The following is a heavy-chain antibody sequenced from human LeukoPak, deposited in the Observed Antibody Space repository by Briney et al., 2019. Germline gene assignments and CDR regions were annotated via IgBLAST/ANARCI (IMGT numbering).Heavy chain of an antibody. Sequence: AVKVSLKASGGTFSSYAISWVRQAPGQGLEWMGRIIPILGIANYAQKFQGRVTITADKSTSTAYMEPSSLRSEDTAVYYCAREGIAVAGTLGVSFDYWGQGTLVTVSS. D-gene: IGHD6-19*01. CDR1: GGTFSSYA. CDR3: AREGIAVAGTLGVSFDY. V-gene: IGHV1-69*04. J-gene: IGHJ4*02. CDR2: IIPILGIA.